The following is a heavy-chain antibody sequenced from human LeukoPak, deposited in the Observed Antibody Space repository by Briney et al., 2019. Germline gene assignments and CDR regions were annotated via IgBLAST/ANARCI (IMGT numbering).Heavy chain of an antibody. CDR1: GFTFSRHW. J-gene: IGHJ4*02. V-gene: IGHV3-7*01. CDR2: IKEDGSEK. D-gene: IGHD6-13*01. Sequence: GGSLRLSCAASGFTFSRHWMSWVRQAPGKGLEWVANIKEDGSEKYVDSMKDRFTISRDNARNSLYLQMNSLRAEDTAVYYCAREVHAAVTDFDYWGQGTLVTVSS. CDR3: AREVHAAVTDFDY.